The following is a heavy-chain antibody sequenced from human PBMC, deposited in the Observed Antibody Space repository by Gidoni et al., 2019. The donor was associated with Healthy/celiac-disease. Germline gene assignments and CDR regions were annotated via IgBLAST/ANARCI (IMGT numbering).Heavy chain of an antibody. J-gene: IGHJ4*02. D-gene: IGHD5-12*01. CDR3: ARARGGYSGYDQPASFWYFDY. Sequence: QVQLQESGPGLVKPSQTLSLTCTVSGGSISSGGYYWSWIRQHPGKGLELIGYIYYSGSTYYNPSLKSRVTISVDTSKNQFSLKLSSVTAADTAVYYCARARGGYSGYDQPASFWYFDYWGQGTLVTVSS. V-gene: IGHV4-31*03. CDR1: GGSISSGGYY. CDR2: IYYSGST.